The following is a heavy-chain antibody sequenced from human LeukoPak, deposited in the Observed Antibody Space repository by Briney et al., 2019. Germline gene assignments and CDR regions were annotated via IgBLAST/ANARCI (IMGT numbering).Heavy chain of an antibody. CDR3: ARSGYYDSSGYYTLDGMDV. Sequence: KVSCKASGYTFTSYGISWVRQAPGQGLEWMGWISAYNGNTNYAQKLQGRVTMTTDTSTSTAYMELRSLRSDDTAVYYCARSGYYDSSGYYTLDGMDVWGQGTTVTVSS. CDR1: GYTFTSYG. J-gene: IGHJ6*02. V-gene: IGHV1-18*01. CDR2: ISAYNGNT. D-gene: IGHD3-22*01.